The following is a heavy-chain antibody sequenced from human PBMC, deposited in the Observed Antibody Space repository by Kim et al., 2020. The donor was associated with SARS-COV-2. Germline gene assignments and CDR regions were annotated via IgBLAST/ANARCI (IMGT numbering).Heavy chain of an antibody. J-gene: IGHJ3*02. D-gene: IGHD3-10*01. Sequence: GGSLRLSCAASGFTFSSYAMHWVRQAPGKGLEWVAVISYDGSNKYYADSVKGRFTISRDNSKNTLYLQMNSLRAEDTAVYYCARGGSGTHTGYAFDIWGQGTMVTVSS. CDR1: GFTFSSYA. V-gene: IGHV3-30*04. CDR2: ISYDGSNK. CDR3: ARGGSGTHTGYAFDI.